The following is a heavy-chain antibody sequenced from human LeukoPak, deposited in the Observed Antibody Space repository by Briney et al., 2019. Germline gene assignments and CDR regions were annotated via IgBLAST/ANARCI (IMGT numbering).Heavy chain of an antibody. V-gene: IGHV3-74*01. Sequence: GGSLRLSCAASGLTFSAYKMHWVRQAPRKGLVWVSRISTDGYTTDYADFVQGRFTASRDNTKNTWSLEMNSLRAEDTAVYYCVVGGSPGYWGQGTLVTVSS. D-gene: IGHD2-15*01. CDR3: VVGGSPGY. J-gene: IGHJ4*02. CDR1: GLTFSAYK. CDR2: ISTDGYTT.